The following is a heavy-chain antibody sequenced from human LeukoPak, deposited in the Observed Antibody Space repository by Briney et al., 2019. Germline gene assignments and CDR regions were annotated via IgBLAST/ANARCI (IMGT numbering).Heavy chain of an antibody. CDR2: ISGSGGST. CDR3: AKDGSSGYYYSDY. D-gene: IGHD3-22*01. CDR1: GFTFSSYG. Sequence: PGGSRRLSCAASGFTFSSYGMSWVRQAPGKGLEWVSAISGSGGSTYYADSVKGRFTISRDNSKNTLYLQMNSLRAEDTAVYYCAKDGSSGYYYSDYWGQGTLVTVSS. J-gene: IGHJ4*02. V-gene: IGHV3-23*01.